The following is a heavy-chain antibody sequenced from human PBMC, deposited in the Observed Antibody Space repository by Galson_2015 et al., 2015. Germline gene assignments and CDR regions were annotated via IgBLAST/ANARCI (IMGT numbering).Heavy chain of an antibody. CDR1: GFSLSTSGVG. CDR3: AHRVPTGSPWESGVFDI. J-gene: IGHJ3*02. V-gene: IGHV2-5*02. Sequence: PALVKPTQTLALTCTFSGFSLSTSGVGVGWIRQPPGKAPELLALIYWDDDKRYSPSLETRLTIAKDTSKDEVVLTMTNMDPVDTATYYCAHRVPTGSPWESGVFDIWGQGTMVTVSS. CDR2: IYWDDDK. D-gene: IGHD1-1*01.